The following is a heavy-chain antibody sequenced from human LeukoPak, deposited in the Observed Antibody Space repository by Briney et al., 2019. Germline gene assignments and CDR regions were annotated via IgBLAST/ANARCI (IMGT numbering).Heavy chain of an antibody. D-gene: IGHD3-22*01. CDR1: GSIFTSYW. J-gene: IGHJ4*02. CDR2: IYPGDSDT. Sequence: GAALKISCKGSGSIFTSYWIGGGRQLPGKGLEWMGIIYPGDSDTRYSPSFQGQVTISADKSISTAYLQWSSLKASDTAMYYCARRYYYDSSSFFDYWGQGTLVTVSS. V-gene: IGHV5-51*01. CDR3: ARRYYYDSSSFFDY.